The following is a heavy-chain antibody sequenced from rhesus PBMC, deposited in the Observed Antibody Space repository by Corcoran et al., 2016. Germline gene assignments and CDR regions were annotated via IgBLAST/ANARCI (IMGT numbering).Heavy chain of an antibody. CDR2: ISWSGGST. Sequence: EVQLVESGGGVVQPGGSLRLSCAASGFTLEDYAMHWVRQAPGKGLEWVFGISWSGGSTYYADSVKGQFTISRDNAKNSLYLQMGSLRAEDTALYYCARVASNYGYFDYWGQGVLVTVSS. CDR3: ARVASNYGYFDY. D-gene: IGHD4-23*01. V-gene: IGHV3-201*01. J-gene: IGHJ4*01. CDR1: GFTLEDYA.